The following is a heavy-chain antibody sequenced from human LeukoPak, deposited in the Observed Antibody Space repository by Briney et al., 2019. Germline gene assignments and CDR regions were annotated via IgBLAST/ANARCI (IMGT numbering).Heavy chain of an antibody. CDR2: INHDGSEK. V-gene: IGHV3-7*01. D-gene: IGHD2-2*01. CDR3: ARDRHQGAFDM. CDR1: GFTFSTYW. Sequence: GGSLRLSCAASGFTFSTYWMTWVRQAPGKGLEWVANINHDGSEKYYVDSVRGRFTISRDNAKKSLYLQMNSLRADDTAVYYCARDRHQGAFDMWGQGTMVIVSS. J-gene: IGHJ3*02.